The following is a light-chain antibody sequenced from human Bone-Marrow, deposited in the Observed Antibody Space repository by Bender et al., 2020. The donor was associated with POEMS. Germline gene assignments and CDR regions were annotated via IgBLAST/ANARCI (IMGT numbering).Light chain of an antibody. CDR3: SSYTSISTWV. V-gene: IGLV2-14*01. CDR1: SSDVGDYTA. J-gene: IGLJ3*02. Sequence: QSALTQPPSASGSPGQSVTISCTGTSSDVGDYTAVSWYQQHPGKAPKVMIYDVNKRPSGVSNRFSGSKSGNTASLTISGLQAEDEADYYCSSYTSISTWVFGEGTKLTVL. CDR2: DVN.